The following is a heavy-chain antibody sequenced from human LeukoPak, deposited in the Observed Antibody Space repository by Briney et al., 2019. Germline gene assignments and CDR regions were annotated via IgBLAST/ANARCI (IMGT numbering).Heavy chain of an antibody. D-gene: IGHD3-22*01. CDR2: IFSSGST. CDR3: ARGGESSGYYYADY. J-gene: IGHJ4*02. Sequence: GGSLRLSCAVSGFTVSSNYMSWVRQAPGKGLEWVLVIFSSGSTYYDDSVKGRFTISRDDSKNTVYLQMNSVRAEDTSVYFCARGGESSGYYYADYWGQGTLVTVSS. CDR1: GFTVSSNY. V-gene: IGHV3-66*01.